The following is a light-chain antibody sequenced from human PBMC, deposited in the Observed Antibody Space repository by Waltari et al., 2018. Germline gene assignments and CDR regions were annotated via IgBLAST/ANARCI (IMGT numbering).Light chain of an antibody. CDR3: QQYSSDST. J-gene: IGKJ1*01. Sequence: DIQMTQSPSTLSASVGDRVTIVCRASQSISSWLAWYQQKSGKAPKRLIYKASSLESGVPTRFSGSGSGTEFTLTISSLQPDDFATYYCQQYSSDSTFGQGTKVEIK. CDR1: QSISSW. V-gene: IGKV1-5*03. CDR2: KAS.